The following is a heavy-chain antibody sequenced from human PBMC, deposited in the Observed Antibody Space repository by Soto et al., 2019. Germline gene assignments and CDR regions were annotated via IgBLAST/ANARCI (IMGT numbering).Heavy chain of an antibody. Sequence: SVKVSCKASGFTFTSSSVQWVRQARGQRLEWIGWIVVGSGNTNYAQKFQERVTITRDMSTSTAYMELSSLRSEDTAVYYCAAGGPLTGASLWYYGMDVWGQGTTVTVS. D-gene: IGHD3-9*01. J-gene: IGHJ6*02. CDR1: GFTFTSSS. CDR2: IVVGSGNT. CDR3: AAGGPLTGASLWYYGMDV. V-gene: IGHV1-58*01.